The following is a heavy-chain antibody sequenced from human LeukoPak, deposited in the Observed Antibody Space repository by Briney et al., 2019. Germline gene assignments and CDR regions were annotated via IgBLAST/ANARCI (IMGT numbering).Heavy chain of an antibody. V-gene: IGHV1-24*01. D-gene: IGHD5-12*01. CDR3: ATAGYSGYDFRY. J-gene: IGHJ4*02. CDR1: GYTLTELS. CDR2: FDPEDGET. Sequence: ASVKVSCKFSGYTLTELSMHWVRQAPGEGLEWMGGFDPEDGETIYAQKFQGRVTMTEDTSTDTAYMELSSLRSEDTAVYYCATAGYSGYDFRYRGQGTLVTVSS.